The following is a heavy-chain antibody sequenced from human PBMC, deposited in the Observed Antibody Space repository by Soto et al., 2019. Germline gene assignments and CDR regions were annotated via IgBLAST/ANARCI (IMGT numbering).Heavy chain of an antibody. D-gene: IGHD2-15*01. J-gene: IGHJ4*02. V-gene: IGHV4-59*01. CDR2: IYYSGST. Sequence: PSETLSLTCTVSGGSISSYYWSWIRQPPGKGLEWIGYIYYSGSTNYNPSLKSRVTISVDTSKNQFSLKLSSVTAADTAVYYCARGGRWLDYWGQGTMVTVYS. CDR3: ARGGRWLDY. CDR1: GGSISSYY.